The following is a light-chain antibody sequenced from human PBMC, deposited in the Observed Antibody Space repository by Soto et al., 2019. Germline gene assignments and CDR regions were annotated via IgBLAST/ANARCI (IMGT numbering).Light chain of an antibody. Sequence: EIVLTQSSGTLSLSPGERATLSCRASQSVSSSYLAWYQQKPGQAPRLLIYGASKRAIGLPARFSGSGSGTEFTLTITSLQSEDFAVYYCQQYGSSPRTFGQGTRLEIK. V-gene: IGKV3-20*01. CDR1: QSVSSSY. J-gene: IGKJ5*01. CDR3: QQYGSSPRT. CDR2: GAS.